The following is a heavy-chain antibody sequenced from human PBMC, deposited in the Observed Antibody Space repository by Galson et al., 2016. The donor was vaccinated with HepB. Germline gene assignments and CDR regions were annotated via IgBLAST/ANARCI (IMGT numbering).Heavy chain of an antibody. CDR1: GASVSSGSYY. D-gene: IGHD2-21*01. Sequence: SETLSLTCTVSGASVSSGSYYWIWIRQPPGKGLEWIGYFYYTGSTKYNPSLKSRVTISLDTSKNQFSLNLRSVTAADTAVYYCATYRERRGDWNWGQGALVTVSS. CDR3: ATYRERRGDWN. V-gene: IGHV4-61*01. CDR2: FYYTGST. J-gene: IGHJ4*02.